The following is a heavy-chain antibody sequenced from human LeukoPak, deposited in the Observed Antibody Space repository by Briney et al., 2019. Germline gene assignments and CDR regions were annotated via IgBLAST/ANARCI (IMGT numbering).Heavy chain of an antibody. CDR3: TLTYCDGGSCYSGGFDY. CDR2: ISSSGSTI. J-gene: IGHJ4*02. Sequence: GGSLRLSCAASGFTFSGYYMSWIRQAPGKGLEWVSYISSSGSTIYYTDSVRGRFTISRDNAKNSLYLQMNSLRAEDTAVYYCTLTYCDGGSCYSGGFDYWGQGTLVTVSS. D-gene: IGHD2-15*01. V-gene: IGHV3-11*01. CDR1: GFTFSGYY.